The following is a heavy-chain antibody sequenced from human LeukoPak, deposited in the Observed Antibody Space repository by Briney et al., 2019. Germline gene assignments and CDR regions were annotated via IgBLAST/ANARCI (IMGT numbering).Heavy chain of an antibody. CDR2: IYTCGST. J-gene: IGHJ6*03. CDR3: ARDLYEVVRGVNPRDYYYYYMDV. Sequence: SETLSLTCTVSGGSISSYYWSWIRHPAGKGLEWIGRIYTCGSTNYNPSLKSRVTMSVDTSKNQFSLKLSSVTAADTAVYYCARDLYEVVRGVNPRDYYYYYMDVWGKGTTVTISS. V-gene: IGHV4-4*07. D-gene: IGHD3-10*01. CDR1: GGSISSYY.